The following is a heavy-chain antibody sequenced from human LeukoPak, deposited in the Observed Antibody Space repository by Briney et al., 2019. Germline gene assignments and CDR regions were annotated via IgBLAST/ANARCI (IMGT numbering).Heavy chain of an antibody. J-gene: IGHJ4*02. V-gene: IGHV4-59*12. CDR2: IYYSGST. CDR3: AREGYCTKTNCPYYFDY. D-gene: IGHD2-8*01. Sequence: SETLSLTCTVSGGSISSYYWSWIRQPPGKGLEWIGYIYYSGSTNYNPSLKSRVTISVDTSKNQFSLKLSSVTAADTAVYYCAREGYCTKTNCPYYFDYWGQGTLVTVSS. CDR1: GGSISSYY.